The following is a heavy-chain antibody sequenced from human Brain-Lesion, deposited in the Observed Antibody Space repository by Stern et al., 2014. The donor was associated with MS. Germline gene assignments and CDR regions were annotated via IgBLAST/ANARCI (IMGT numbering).Heavy chain of an antibody. V-gene: IGHV3-7*01. D-gene: IGHD3-3*01. CDR2: INQDGSDK. J-gene: IGHJ5*02. Sequence: EVQLVESGGDLVQPGGSLRLSCVASGFTFSDYWLTWVRQAPGKGLQWVANINQDGSDKNYVDSVKGRFTISRDNAKNSLYLQMNSLRVDDTAVYYCARIDRGNYDFWSGYYDYWFDPWAREPWSPSPQ. CDR1: GFTFSDYW. CDR3: ARIDRGNYDFWSGYYDYWFDP.